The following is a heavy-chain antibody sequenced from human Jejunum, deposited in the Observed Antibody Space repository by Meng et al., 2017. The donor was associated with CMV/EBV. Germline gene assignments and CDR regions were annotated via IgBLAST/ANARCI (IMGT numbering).Heavy chain of an antibody. J-gene: IGHJ4*02. CDR2: IYYSGST. CDR1: GYSINSGYY. V-gene: IGHV4-61*01. CDR3: ARGPPRLGFEH. Sequence: TVSGYSINSGYYWGWIRQPPGKGLEWIGYIYYSGSTKYNPSLKSRVTISVDTSKNQFSLKLSSVTAADTAVYYCARGPPRLGFEHWGQGTRVTVSS.